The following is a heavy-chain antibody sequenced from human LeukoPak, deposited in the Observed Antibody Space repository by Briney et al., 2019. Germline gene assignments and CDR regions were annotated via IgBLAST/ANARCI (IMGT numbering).Heavy chain of an antibody. CDR2: ISSRSSYI. J-gene: IGHJ6*03. CDR1: GFTFSSYS. CDR3: ARDCGDSYGYPTDYYYYMDV. V-gene: IGHV3-21*01. Sequence: GGSLRLSCAASGFTFSSYSMNWVRQAPGKGLEWVSSISSRSSYIYYADSVKGRFTISRDNAKNSLYLQMNSLRAEDTAVYYCARDCGDSYGYPTDYYYYMDVWGKGTTVTVSS. D-gene: IGHD5-18*01.